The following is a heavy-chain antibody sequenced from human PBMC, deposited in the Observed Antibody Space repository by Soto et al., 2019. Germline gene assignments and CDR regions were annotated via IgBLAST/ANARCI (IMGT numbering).Heavy chain of an antibody. D-gene: IGHD1-26*01. V-gene: IGHV4-30-2*01. CDR3: ASNRAGSPTIFDY. CDR1: FGSISSGGYS. Sequence: QLQLQESGSGLVKPSQTLSLTCAVSFGSISSGGYSWSWIRQPPGKCLESIGYNYHSGSTYYNPSFKSGVTISLDRSKTQFSLKLSSVTAASTAVYYWASNRAGSPTIFDYWGQGTLVTVSS. CDR2: NYHSGST. J-gene: IGHJ4*02.